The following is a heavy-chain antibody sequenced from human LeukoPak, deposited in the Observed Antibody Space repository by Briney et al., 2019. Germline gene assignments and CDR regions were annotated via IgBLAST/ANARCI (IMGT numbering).Heavy chain of an antibody. Sequence: GGSLRLSCAASGFTFSSYAMSWVRQAPGKGLEWVSAISGSGGSTYYADSVKGRLTISRDNSKNTLYLQMNSLRAEDTAVYYCAKVGGVIAAAGNFDYWGQGTLVTVSS. V-gene: IGHV3-23*01. CDR3: AKVGGVIAAAGNFDY. CDR1: GFTFSSYA. CDR2: ISGSGGST. D-gene: IGHD6-13*01. J-gene: IGHJ4*02.